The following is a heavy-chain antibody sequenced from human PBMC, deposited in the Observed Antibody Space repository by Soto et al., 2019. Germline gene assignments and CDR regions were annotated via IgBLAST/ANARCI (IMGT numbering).Heavy chain of an antibody. CDR2: TKQKGSEK. CDR3: ARRTDYDYIWGSYRHNWFDP. V-gene: IGHV3-7*01. J-gene: IGHJ5*02. D-gene: IGHD3-16*02. Sequence: PGVSLRHSCAAAGFTFSIYGMSWFRQAPGTGLEGVANTKQKGSEKYYVDTVKSRITIYRDNANNSLYLQINSLRAEDTAVYYCARRTDYDYIWGSYRHNWFDPWGQGTLVTVSS. CDR1: GFTFSIYG.